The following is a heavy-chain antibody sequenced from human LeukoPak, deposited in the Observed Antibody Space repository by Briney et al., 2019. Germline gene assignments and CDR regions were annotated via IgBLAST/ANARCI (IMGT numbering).Heavy chain of an antibody. D-gene: IGHD5-18*01. CDR3: AKLPGDTAMVRAFDI. V-gene: IGHV3-43*01. CDR2: ISWDGGNT. Sequence: PGGSLRLSCAASGFTFDDYTMHWVRQAPGKGLEWVSLISWDGGNTYYADSVKGRFTISRDNSKNSLYLQMNSLRTEDTALYYCAKLPGDTAMVRAFDIWGQGTMVTVSS. J-gene: IGHJ3*02. CDR1: GFTFDDYT.